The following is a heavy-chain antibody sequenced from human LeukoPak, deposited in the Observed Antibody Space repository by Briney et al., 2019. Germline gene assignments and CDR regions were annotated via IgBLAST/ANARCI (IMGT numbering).Heavy chain of an antibody. D-gene: IGHD3-22*01. V-gene: IGHV1-69*05. CDR3: ARHLYYYDSSGYYSVYYYYMVV. CDR1: GGTFSSYA. J-gene: IGHJ6*03. Sequence: ASVKVSCKASGGTFSSYAISWVRQAPGQVLEWMGGIIPIFGTANYAQKFQGRVTITTDESTSTAYMELSSLRSEDTAVYYCARHLYYYDSSGYYSVYYYYMVVWGKGTTVTVSS. CDR2: IIPIFGTA.